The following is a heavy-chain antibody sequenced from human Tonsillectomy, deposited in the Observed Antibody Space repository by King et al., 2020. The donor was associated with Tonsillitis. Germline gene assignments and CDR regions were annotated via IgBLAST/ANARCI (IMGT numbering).Heavy chain of an antibody. V-gene: IGHV3-72*01. J-gene: IGHJ4*02. CDR3: ARIRGGHDFDY. Sequence: VQLVESGGGLVQPGGSLRLSCAASGFTFSDHYMDWVRQAPGKGLEWVGRIRNKANFYTTEYAASVKDRFTISRDDSKNSLYLQMDSLKTEDTAVYYCARIRGGHDFDYWGQGTLVTVSS. D-gene: IGHD3-16*01. CDR2: IRNKANFYTT. CDR1: GFTFSDHY.